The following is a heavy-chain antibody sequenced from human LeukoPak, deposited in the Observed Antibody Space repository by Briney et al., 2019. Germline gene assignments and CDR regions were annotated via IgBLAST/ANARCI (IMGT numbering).Heavy chain of an antibody. J-gene: IGHJ6*03. D-gene: IGHD6-13*01. CDR2: IIPIFGTA. V-gene: IGHV1-69*05. CDR3: ARNSAAAGNYYYYYMDV. CDR1: GGTFSSYA. Sequence: PRASVKVSCKASGGTFSSYAISWVRQAPGQGLEWMGGIIPIFGTANYAQKFQGRVTITTDESTSTAYMELSSLRSEDTAGYYCARNSAAAGNYYYYYMDVWGKGITVTVSS.